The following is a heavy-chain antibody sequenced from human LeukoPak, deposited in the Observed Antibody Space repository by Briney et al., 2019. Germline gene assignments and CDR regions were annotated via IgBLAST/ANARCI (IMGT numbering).Heavy chain of an antibody. J-gene: IGHJ6*03. CDR3: ARSFGTTCYNCYYYYYYMDV. CDR1: GGSISSGDYY. Sequence: PSETLSLTCTVSGGSISSGDYYWSWIRQPPGTGLVWIGYIYYSGNTYYNPSLNSRVTISVDTSNNQFSLKLSSVTAADTAVYYCARSFGTTCYNCYYYYYYMDVWGKGTTVTVSS. D-gene: IGHD2-2*02. V-gene: IGHV4-30-4*08. CDR2: IYYSGNT.